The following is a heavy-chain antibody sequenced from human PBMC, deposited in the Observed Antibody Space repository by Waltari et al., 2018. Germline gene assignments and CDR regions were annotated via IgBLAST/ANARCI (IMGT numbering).Heavy chain of an antibody. Sequence: QLQLQESGPGLVKTLETLSLTCTVPGRSIRKSSYYWGWIRQPPGKGLEWIGSVYPSGTTTYHPSLKSRVTISVDTSKNQFSLKLRSVTAADTAVYYCARDDIPATGPLDSWGQGTLVTVSS. CDR1: GRSIRKSSYY. J-gene: IGHJ4*02. CDR3: ARDDIPATGPLDS. CDR2: VYPSGTT. D-gene: IGHD2-15*01. V-gene: IGHV4-39*07.